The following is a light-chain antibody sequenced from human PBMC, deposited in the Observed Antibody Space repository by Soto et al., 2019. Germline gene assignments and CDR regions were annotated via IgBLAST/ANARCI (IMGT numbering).Light chain of an antibody. J-gene: IGKJ4*01. V-gene: IGKV3-11*01. Sequence: EIVLTQSPATLSLSPGERATLSCRASQSVSSYLAWYQQKPGQAPRLLIYDASNRATGIPARFSGSGSGTDFTLTISSLEPEDFAVYYCQQRSNWPRLTFGGGIKVEMK. CDR1: QSVSSY. CDR2: DAS. CDR3: QQRSNWPRLT.